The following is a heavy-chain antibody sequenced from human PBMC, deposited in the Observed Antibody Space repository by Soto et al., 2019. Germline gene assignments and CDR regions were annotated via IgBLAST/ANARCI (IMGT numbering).Heavy chain of an antibody. J-gene: IGHJ3*02. CDR1: GFTFSSYG. CDR3: AKVGPKWSSDAFDI. V-gene: IGHV3-30*18. D-gene: IGHD2-15*01. Sequence: VQLVESGGTVVQPGGSLRLSCVGSGFTFSSYGMHWVRQAPGKGLECVAVISDTGSSHYYAASVEGRFTISRDNAKTSLFLQMDSLRPEDTALYYCAKVGPKWSSDAFDIWGQGTMVTVSS. CDR2: ISDTGSSH.